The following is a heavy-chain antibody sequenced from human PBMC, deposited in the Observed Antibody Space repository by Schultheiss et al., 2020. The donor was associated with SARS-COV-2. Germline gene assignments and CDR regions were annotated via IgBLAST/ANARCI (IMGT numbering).Heavy chain of an antibody. CDR2: IKQDGSEK. Sequence: GGSLRLSCAASGFTFSSYWMSWVRQAPGKGLEWVANIKQDGSEKYYVDSVKGRFTISRDNAKNSLYLQMNSLRAEDTAIYYCARLSSVVEPAVIDDYWGQGTLVTVSS. D-gene: IGHD2-2*02. J-gene: IGHJ4*02. V-gene: IGHV3-7*03. CDR3: ARLSSVVEPAVIDDY. CDR1: GFTFSSYW.